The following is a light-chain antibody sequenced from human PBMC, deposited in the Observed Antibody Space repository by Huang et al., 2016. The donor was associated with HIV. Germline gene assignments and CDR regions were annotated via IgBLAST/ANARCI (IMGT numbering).Light chain of an antibody. CDR2: TAS. Sequence: DIQMTQSPSSLSASVGDRVTITCRASQNIDTYLNWYQQKRGKAPKLLIYTASRLDTGVPSRFSGSGSGTDFTLTISSLQPEYSATYYCQQSYSTLFTFGPGTRVDI. CDR3: QQSYSTLFT. J-gene: IGKJ3*01. V-gene: IGKV1-39*01. CDR1: QNIDTY.